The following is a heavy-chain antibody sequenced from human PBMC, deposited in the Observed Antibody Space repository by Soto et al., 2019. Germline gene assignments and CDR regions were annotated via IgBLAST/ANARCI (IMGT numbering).Heavy chain of an antibody. V-gene: IGHV3-23*01. J-gene: IGHJ4*02. CDR2: ISGSGGST. Sequence: EVQLLESGGGLVQPGGSLRLSCAASGFTFSSYAMSWVRQAPGKGLEWVSAISGSGGSTYYADSVKGRFTISRDNSKNTLYLQMNSLRDEDTAVYYCAKPGYSSGWYRNFDYWGQGTLVTVSS. CDR3: AKPGYSSGWYRNFDY. D-gene: IGHD6-19*01. CDR1: GFTFSSYA.